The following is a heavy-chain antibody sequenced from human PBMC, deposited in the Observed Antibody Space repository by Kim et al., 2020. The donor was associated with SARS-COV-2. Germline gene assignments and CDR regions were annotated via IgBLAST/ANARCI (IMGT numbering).Heavy chain of an antibody. J-gene: IGHJ4*02. Sequence: GGSLRLSCAASGFTFSDYYMSWIRQAPGKGLEGVSYISSSSSYTNYADSVKGRFTISRDNAKNSLYLQMNSLRAEDTAVYYCARDPGGVVVTMYYFDYWGQGTLVTVSS. CDR1: GFTFSDYY. V-gene: IGHV3-11*06. D-gene: IGHD3-22*01. CDR2: ISSSSSYT. CDR3: ARDPGGVVVTMYYFDY.